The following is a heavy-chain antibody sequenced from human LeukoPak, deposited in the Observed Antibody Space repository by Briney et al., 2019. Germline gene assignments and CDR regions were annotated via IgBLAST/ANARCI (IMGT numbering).Heavy chain of an antibody. CDR3: ARAQCSGARRYSEGADNNY. J-gene: IGHJ4*02. CDR2: IDPNSGGT. V-gene: IGHV1-2*02. Sequence: ASVKLSCKSSGYGFTVCYSNWLGRAPGQALEWMGWIDPNSGGTNYAQKFQGRVTMTRNTSISTAYMEVSRLRSDGTCMHCRARAQCSGARRYSEGADNNYWGQGTLVTVSS. D-gene: IGHD2-15*01. CDR1: GYGFTVCY.